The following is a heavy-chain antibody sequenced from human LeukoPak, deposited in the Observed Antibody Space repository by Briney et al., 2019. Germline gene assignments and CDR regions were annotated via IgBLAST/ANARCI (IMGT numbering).Heavy chain of an antibody. V-gene: IGHV3-33*01. J-gene: IGHJ2*01. CDR1: GFTFSSYG. Sequence: GGSLRLACAASGFTFSSYGMHWVRQAPGKGLEWVAVIWYDGSNKYYADSVKGRFTISRDNSKNTLYLQMNSLRAEDTAVYYCARVSVGYCSGGSCWYFDLWGRGTPGHCLL. D-gene: IGHD2-15*01. CDR3: ARVSVGYCSGGSCWYFDL. CDR2: IWYDGSNK.